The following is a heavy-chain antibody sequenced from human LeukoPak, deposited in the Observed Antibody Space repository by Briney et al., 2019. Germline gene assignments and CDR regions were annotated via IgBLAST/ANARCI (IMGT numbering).Heavy chain of an antibody. CDR1: GGSFSGYY. CDR3: ARGGPPGYYYDYYMDV. V-gene: IGHV4-59*01. J-gene: IGHJ6*03. CDR2: IYYSGST. Sequence: SETLSLTCAVYGGSFSGYYWSWIRQPPGKGLEWIGYIYYSGSTNFNPSLKSRVTISVDTSKNQFSLKMSSVTAADTAVYFCARGGPPGYYYDYYMDVWGKGATVTTSS.